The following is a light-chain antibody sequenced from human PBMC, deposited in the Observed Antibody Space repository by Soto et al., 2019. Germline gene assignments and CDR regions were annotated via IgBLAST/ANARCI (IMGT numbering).Light chain of an antibody. V-gene: IGLV2-14*01. CDR3: SSYTTGNTK. J-gene: IGLJ2*01. Sequence: QSALTQPASVSGSPGQSITISCTGTSSDIDHYNYVSWFQQYPGKAPKVIIYEVSNRPSGVSNRFSGSKSGNTASLTISGIQAEDEADYYCSSYTTGNTKFGGGTKVTVL. CDR2: EVS. CDR1: SSDIDHYNY.